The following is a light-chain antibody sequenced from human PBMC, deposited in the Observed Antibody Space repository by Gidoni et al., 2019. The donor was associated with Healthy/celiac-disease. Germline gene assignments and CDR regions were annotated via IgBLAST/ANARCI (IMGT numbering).Light chain of an antibody. Sequence: DIVMTQSPLSLPVTPGEPASISCRSSQSLLHSNGYTYLDWYLQKPGQSPQLLIYLGSNRAAGVPDRFSGSGSGTDFTLKISRVEAEDVGVYYCRQALQTPGTFGQGTKVEIK. CDR1: QSLLHSNGYTY. CDR3: RQALQTPGT. V-gene: IGKV2-28*01. J-gene: IGKJ1*01. CDR2: LGS.